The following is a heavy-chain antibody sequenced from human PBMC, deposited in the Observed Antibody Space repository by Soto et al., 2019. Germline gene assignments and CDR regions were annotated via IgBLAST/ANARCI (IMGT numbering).Heavy chain of an antibody. D-gene: IGHD2-21*02. J-gene: IGHJ4*02. V-gene: IGHV1-69*01. CDR1: GGTFSSYV. Sequence: QVQLVQSGAEVKKPGSSVKVSCKASGGTFSSYVISWVRQAPGQGLEWMGGIIPIFGTANYAQKFQGRVTITADESTSTAYMELSSLRSEDTAVYYCARGGAYCGGDCYPPPGYWGQGTLVTVSS. CDR3: ARGGAYCGGDCYPPPGY. CDR2: IIPIFGTA.